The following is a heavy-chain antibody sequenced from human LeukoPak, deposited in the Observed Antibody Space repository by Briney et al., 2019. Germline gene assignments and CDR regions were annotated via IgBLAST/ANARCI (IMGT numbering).Heavy chain of an antibody. CDR3: ARDMTTVAPYYYYGMDV. J-gene: IGHJ6*02. V-gene: IGHV3-33*01. CDR1: GFTFSSYG. D-gene: IGHD4-23*01. Sequence: GRSLRLSCAASGFTFSSYGMHWVRQAPGKGLEWVAVIWYDGSNKYYADSVKGRFTIYRDNSKNTLYLQMNSLRAEDTAVYYCARDMTTVAPYYYYGMDVWGQGTTVTVSS. CDR2: IWYDGSNK.